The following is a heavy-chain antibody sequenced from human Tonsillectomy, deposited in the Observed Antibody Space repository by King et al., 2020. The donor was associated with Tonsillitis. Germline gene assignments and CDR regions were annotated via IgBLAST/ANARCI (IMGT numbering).Heavy chain of an antibody. Sequence: VQLQESGPGLVKPSQTLSLTCTVSGGSISSGSYYRSWIRQPAGKGLEWIGRIYTSGSTNYNPSLKSRVTVSVDTYKNQFSLKLSSMTAADTAVYYCAREGYSSSPYYYHYYMDVWGKGTTVTVSS. CDR2: IYTSGST. CDR1: GGSISSGSYY. J-gene: IGHJ6*03. V-gene: IGHV4-61*02. D-gene: IGHD6-6*01. CDR3: AREGYSSSPYYYHYYMDV.